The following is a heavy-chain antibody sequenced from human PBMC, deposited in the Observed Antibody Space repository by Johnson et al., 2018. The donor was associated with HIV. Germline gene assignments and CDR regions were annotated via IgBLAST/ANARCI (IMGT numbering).Heavy chain of an antibody. CDR3: AKDPMVATPANAFDI. V-gene: IGHV3-30-3*01. Sequence: QEQLVESGGGVVQPGRSLRLSCAASGFTFSSYAMHWVRQAPGKGLEWVAVISYDGSNKYYADSVKGRFTISRDNSKNTLYLQMNSLRAEDTAVYYCAKDPMVATPANAFDIWGQGTMVTVSS. CDR1: GFTFSSYA. J-gene: IGHJ3*02. D-gene: IGHD5-12*01. CDR2: ISYDGSNK.